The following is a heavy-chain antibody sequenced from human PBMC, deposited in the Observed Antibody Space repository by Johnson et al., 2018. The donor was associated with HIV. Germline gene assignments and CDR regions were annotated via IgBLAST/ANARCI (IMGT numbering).Heavy chain of an antibody. CDR3: AKERKLVRWLAVADAFDI. CDR2: IGTAGDT. Sequence: VQLVESGGGLVQPGGSLRLSCAASGFTFSSYDMHWVRQATGKGLEWVSAIGTAGDTYYPGSVKGRFTMSRANAKNSLYLQMNSMRAEDTAVYDCAKERKLVRWLAVADAFDIWGQGTMVTVSS. D-gene: IGHD6-6*01. J-gene: IGHJ3*02. V-gene: IGHV3-13*01. CDR1: GFTFSSYD.